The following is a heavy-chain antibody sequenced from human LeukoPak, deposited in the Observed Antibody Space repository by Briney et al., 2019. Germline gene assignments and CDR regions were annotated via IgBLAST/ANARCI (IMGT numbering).Heavy chain of an antibody. J-gene: IGHJ4*02. D-gene: IGHD2-15*01. CDR3: ARDWYCSGGSCCNDY. Sequence: PGGSLRLSCAASGFTFSNFCMNWVRQTPGKGLEWVANIKQDGSEKYYVDSVKWRFTISRDNAKNSLYLQMNSLRAEDTAVYFCARDWYCSGGSCCNDYWGQGTLVTVSS. V-gene: IGHV3-7*01. CDR1: GFTFSNFC. CDR2: IKQDGSEK.